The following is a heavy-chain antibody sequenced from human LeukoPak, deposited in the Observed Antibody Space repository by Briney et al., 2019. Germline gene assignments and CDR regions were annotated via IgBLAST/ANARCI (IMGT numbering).Heavy chain of an antibody. V-gene: IGHV3-66*01. D-gene: IGHD4-11*01. J-gene: IGHJ4*02. CDR2: TYSGGST. CDR1: GFTVSSNY. Sequence: GGSLRLSCAASGFTVSSNYMSWVRQAPGKGLEWFSVTYSGGSTYYADSVKGRFTISRDNSKNTLYLQMNSLRAEDTAVYYCASLQFDYWGQGTLVTVSS. CDR3: ASLQFDY.